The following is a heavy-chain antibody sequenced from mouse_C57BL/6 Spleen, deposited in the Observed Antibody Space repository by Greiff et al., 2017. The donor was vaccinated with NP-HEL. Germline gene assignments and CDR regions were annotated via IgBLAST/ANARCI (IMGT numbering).Heavy chain of an antibody. CDR3: ARASSGLYWYFDV. J-gene: IGHJ1*03. V-gene: IGHV1-59*01. Sequence: QVQLQQPGAELVRPGTSVKLSCKASGYTFTSYWMHWVKQRPGQGLEWIGVIDPSDSYTNYNQKFKGKATLTVDTSSSTAYMQLSGLTSEDSAVYYCARASSGLYWYFDVWGTGTTVTVSS. CDR2: IDPSDSYT. D-gene: IGHD3-2*02. CDR1: GYTFTSYW.